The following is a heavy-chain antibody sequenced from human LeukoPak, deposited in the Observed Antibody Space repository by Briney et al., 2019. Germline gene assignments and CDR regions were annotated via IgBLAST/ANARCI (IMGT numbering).Heavy chain of an antibody. CDR1: GFTFTHYS. CDR3: ARDPSSGWYLKGWFDP. J-gene: IGHJ5*02. V-gene: IGHV3-21*01. CDR2: ICSSSNYI. D-gene: IGHD6-19*01. Sequence: PGGSLRLSCAASGFTFTHYSMNWVRRAPGNGLEWVSSICSSSNYIYYADSVKGRFTISRDNAKNSLYLQMNSLRAEDTAVYYCARDPSSGWYLKGWFDPWGQGTLVTVSS.